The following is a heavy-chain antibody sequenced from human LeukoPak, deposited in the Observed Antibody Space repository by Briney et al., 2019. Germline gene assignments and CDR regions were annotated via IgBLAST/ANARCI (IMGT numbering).Heavy chain of an antibody. CDR3: AKTRLVLPARVGNFDY. D-gene: IGHD3-16*01. CDR1: GFTFSNYA. Sequence: GGSLRLSCAASGFTFSNYAMSWVRQAPGKGLEWVSAISGTGGSTYYADSVKGRFTISRDNSKNTLYLQMNSLRAEDTAVYYCAKTRLVLPARVGNFDYWGQGTLVTVSS. CDR2: ISGTGGST. V-gene: IGHV3-23*01. J-gene: IGHJ4*02.